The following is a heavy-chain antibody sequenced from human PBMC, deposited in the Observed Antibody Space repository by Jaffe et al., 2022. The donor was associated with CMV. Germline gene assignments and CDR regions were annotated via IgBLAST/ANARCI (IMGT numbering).Heavy chain of an antibody. Sequence: EVQLVESGGGLVQPGGSLRLSCAASGFTVSSNYMSWVRQAPGKGLEWVSVIYSGGSTYYADSVKGRFTISRDNSKNTLYLQMNSLRAEDTAVYYCARDLAYGSGSWDYWGQGTLVTVSS. CDR3: ARDLAYGSGSWDY. CDR1: GFTVSSNY. CDR2: IYSGGST. D-gene: IGHD3-10*01. J-gene: IGHJ4*02. V-gene: IGHV3-66*01.